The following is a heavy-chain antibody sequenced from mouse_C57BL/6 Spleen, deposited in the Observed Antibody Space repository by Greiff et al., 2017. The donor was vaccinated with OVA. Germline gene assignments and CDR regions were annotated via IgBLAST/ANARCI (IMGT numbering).Heavy chain of an antibody. CDR2: IDPETGGT. CDR1: GYTFTDYE. CDR3: TRGSSYYAMDD. J-gene: IGHJ4*01. V-gene: IGHV1-15*01. D-gene: IGHD1-1*01. Sequence: VQLQQSGAELMRPGASVTLSCKASGYTFTDYEMHWVKQTPVHGLEWIGAIDPETGGTAYNQKFKGKAILTADKSSSTAYMELRSLTSEDSAVYYCTRGSSYYAMDDWGKGTSVTVSS.